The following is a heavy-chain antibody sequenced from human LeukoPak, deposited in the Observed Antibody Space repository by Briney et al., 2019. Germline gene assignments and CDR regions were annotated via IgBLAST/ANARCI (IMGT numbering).Heavy chain of an antibody. CDR3: ARFQRDCSGGSCSNWFDP. CDR1: GFTFSDYY. V-gene: IGHV3-11*03. J-gene: IGHJ5*02. D-gene: IGHD2-15*01. Sequence: GGSLRLSCEASGFTFSDYYMTWIRQAPGKGLEWVSFISSDSSHTNHADSVKGRFTISRDNAKNSLYLQMNSLRADDTAVYYCARFQRDCSGGSCSNWFDPWGQGTLVTVSS. CDR2: ISSDSSHT.